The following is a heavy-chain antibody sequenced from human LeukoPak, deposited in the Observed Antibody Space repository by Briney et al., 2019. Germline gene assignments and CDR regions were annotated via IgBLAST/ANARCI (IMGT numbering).Heavy chain of an antibody. CDR2: IYSDGTT. V-gene: IGHV3-66*01. J-gene: IGHJ3*02. D-gene: IGHD3-10*01. CDR1: GFTVSSNY. Sequence: GGSLRLSCAASGFTVSSNYMSWVRQAPGKGLEWVSIIYSDGTTYYADPVKGRFTISRDNSKNTLYLQMTSLRAEDTAVYYCARVRPVLPNRAFDIWGQGTMVTVSS. CDR3: ARVRPVLPNRAFDI.